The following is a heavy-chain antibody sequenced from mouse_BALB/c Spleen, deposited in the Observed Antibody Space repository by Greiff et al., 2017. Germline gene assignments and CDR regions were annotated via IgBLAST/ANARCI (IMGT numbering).Heavy chain of an antibody. V-gene: IGHV5-9-3*01. Sequence: EVKLMESGGGLVKPGGSLKLSCAASGFTFSSYAMSWVRQTPEKRLEWVATISSGGSYTYYPDSVKGRFTISRDNAKNTLYLQMSSLRSEDTAMYYCARQGEVRGMDYWGQGTSVTVSA. D-gene: IGHD2-14*01. CDR2: ISSGGSYT. J-gene: IGHJ4*01. CDR3: ARQGEVRGMDY. CDR1: GFTFSSYA.